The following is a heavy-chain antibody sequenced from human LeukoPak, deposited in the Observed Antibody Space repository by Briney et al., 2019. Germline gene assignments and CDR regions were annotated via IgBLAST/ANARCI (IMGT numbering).Heavy chain of an antibody. CDR1: GVSFSGYY. V-gene: IGHV4-34*01. CDR2: INHSGST. D-gene: IGHD6-19*01. Sequence: PSETLSLTCAVYGVSFSGYYWSWIRQPPGKGLEWIGEINHSGSTNHNPSLKSRVTISVDTSKNQFSLKLSSVTAADTAVYYCASKSIAVAPSPNWFDPWGQGTLVTVSS. J-gene: IGHJ5*02. CDR3: ASKSIAVAPSPNWFDP.